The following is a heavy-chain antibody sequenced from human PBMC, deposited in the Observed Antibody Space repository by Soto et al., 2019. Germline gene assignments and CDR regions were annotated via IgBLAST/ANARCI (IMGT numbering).Heavy chain of an antibody. V-gene: IGHV3-23*04. D-gene: IGHD3-9*01. CDR3: AKEGILTGYFGWGFDY. Sequence: VQLVESGGGVVQPGRSLRLSCAASGFTFSSYGMHWVRQAPGKGLEWVSAISGSGTNTYYADSVKGRFTISRDNSKNTLYLQMNSLRAEDTSLYYCAKEGILTGYFGWGFDYWGQGTLVTVSS. J-gene: IGHJ4*02. CDR2: ISGSGTNT. CDR1: GFTFSSYG.